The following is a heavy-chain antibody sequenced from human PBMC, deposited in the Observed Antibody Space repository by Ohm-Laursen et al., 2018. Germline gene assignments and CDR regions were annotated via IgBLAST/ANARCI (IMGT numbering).Heavy chain of an antibody. CDR3: ARASGGSKSGTAVASPVY. J-gene: IGHJ4*02. CDR1: GFTVRSSY. Sequence: GSLRLSCSASGFTVRSSYMSWVRQAPRKGLEWVSVIYSGGSIYYADSVKGRFTISGDSSENTLYLQMDSLTAADTAMYYCARASGGSKSGTAVASPVYWGQGTLVTVSS. D-gene: IGHD6-19*01. CDR2: IYSGGSI. V-gene: IGHV3-53*01.